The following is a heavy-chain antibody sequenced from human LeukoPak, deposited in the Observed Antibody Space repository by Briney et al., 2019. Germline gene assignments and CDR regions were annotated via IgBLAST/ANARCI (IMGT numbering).Heavy chain of an antibody. CDR1: GGSISSGGYS. J-gene: IGHJ6*02. D-gene: IGHD3-3*01. V-gene: IGHV4-30-2*01. CDR3: ARDLPPQPLRFLGNYYYYGMDV. Sequence: PSQTLSLTCAVSGGSISSGGYSWSWIRQPPGKGLEWIGYIYHSGSTYYNPSLKSRVTISVDRSKNQFSLKLSSVTAADTAVYYCARDLPPQPLRFLGNYYYYGMDVWGQGTTVTVSS. CDR2: IYHSGST.